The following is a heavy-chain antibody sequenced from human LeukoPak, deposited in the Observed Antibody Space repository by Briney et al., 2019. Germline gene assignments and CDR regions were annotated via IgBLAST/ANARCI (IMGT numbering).Heavy chain of an antibody. D-gene: IGHD1-26*01. V-gene: IGHV1-24*01. Sequence: GASVKVSWKVSGASLSETSIHWVRQAPGQWLEWMGGFDPEDGESIFAQSFQGRFSMTEDTSTDTAYMELRSLRLQDTAVYYCATADKWEPLDYWGQGTLVTVSS. CDR2: FDPEDGES. J-gene: IGHJ4*02. CDR1: GASLSETS. CDR3: ATADKWEPLDY.